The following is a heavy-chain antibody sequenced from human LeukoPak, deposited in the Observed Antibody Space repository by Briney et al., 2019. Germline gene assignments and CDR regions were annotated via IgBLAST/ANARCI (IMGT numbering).Heavy chain of an antibody. CDR3: ARSDDDAFDI. Sequence: SETLSLTCTVSGDSISRYYWSWIRQSPGKGLEWIGDIYYSGSTDYNPSLESRVTISVDRSKNQFSLKLSSVTAADTAVYYCARSDDDAFDIWGQGTMVTVSS. J-gene: IGHJ3*02. CDR1: GDSISRYY. V-gene: IGHV4-59*12. CDR2: IYYSGST.